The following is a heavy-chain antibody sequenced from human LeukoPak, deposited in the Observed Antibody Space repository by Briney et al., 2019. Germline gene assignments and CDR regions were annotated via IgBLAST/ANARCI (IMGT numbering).Heavy chain of an antibody. Sequence: GGSLRLSCAASGFTFSNYWMHWVRQAPGKGLVWVSRINSNGSSTNYADSVKGRVTISRDNAKSTLYLQMSSLRAEDTAVYYCAKGGATICDNWGQGTLVTVSS. CDR2: INSNGSST. J-gene: IGHJ4*02. CDR3: AKGGATICDN. V-gene: IGHV3-74*01. CDR1: GFTFSNYW. D-gene: IGHD5-12*01.